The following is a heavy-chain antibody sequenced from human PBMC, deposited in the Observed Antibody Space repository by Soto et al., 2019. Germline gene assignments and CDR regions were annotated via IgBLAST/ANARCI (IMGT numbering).Heavy chain of an antibody. J-gene: IGHJ6*02. CDR2: ISYDGSNK. V-gene: IGHV3-30-3*01. D-gene: IGHD3-22*01. CDR1: GFTFSSYA. CDR3: AREGSYDEYYYYYGMDV. Sequence: GGSLRLSCAASGFTFSSYAMHWVRQAPGKGLEWVAVISYDGSNKYYADSVKGRFTISRDNSKNTLYLQMNSLRAEDTAVYYCAREGSYDEYYYYYGMDVWGQGTTVTVSS.